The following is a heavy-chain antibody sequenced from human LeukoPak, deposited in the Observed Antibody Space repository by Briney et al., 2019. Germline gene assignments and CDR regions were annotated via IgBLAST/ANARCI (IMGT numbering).Heavy chain of an antibody. Sequence: PGGSLRLSCAASGFTFSSYVMHWVRQAPGKGLEWVAFIRYDGSNKYYADSVKGRFTISRDNSKNTLYLQMNSLRAEDTAVYYCAKDQDHYDSSGPTDIDYWGQGTLVTVSS. CDR3: AKDQDHYDSSGPTDIDY. V-gene: IGHV3-30*02. CDR2: IRYDGSNK. CDR1: GFTFSSYV. D-gene: IGHD3-22*01. J-gene: IGHJ4*02.